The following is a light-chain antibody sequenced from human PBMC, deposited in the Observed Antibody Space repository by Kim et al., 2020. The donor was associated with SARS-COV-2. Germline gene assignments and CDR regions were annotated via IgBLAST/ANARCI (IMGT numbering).Light chain of an antibody. J-gene: IGKJ2*01. CDR3: QQYGIAPPYT. V-gene: IGKV3-20*01. CDR1: PSVCSHC. CDR2: SVS. Sequence: PWERATLSCRTSPSVCSHCLAWSQQNPGQAPRLLIYSVSNRATGIPDRFSGSGSGTDFTLTISRLEPEDFAVYYCQQYGIAPPYTFGQGTKLEI.